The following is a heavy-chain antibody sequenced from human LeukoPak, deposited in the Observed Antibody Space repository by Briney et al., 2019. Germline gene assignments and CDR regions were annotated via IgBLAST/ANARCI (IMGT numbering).Heavy chain of an antibody. Sequence: GGSLRLSCAASGFTFSSYAMSWARQAPGKGLQWVSAISGSGGSTDYADSVKGRFTISRDNSKNTLYLQMKSLRAEDTAVYYCARAVAGTGYNFDYWGQGTLVTVSS. V-gene: IGHV3-23*01. J-gene: IGHJ4*02. CDR1: GFTFSSYA. D-gene: IGHD6-19*01. CDR2: ISGSGGST. CDR3: ARAVAGTGYNFDY.